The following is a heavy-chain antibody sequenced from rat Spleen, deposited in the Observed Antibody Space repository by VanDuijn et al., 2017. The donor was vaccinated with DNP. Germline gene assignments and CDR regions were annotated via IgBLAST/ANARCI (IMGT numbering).Heavy chain of an antibody. D-gene: IGHD1-6*01. CDR3: AKGMYTTGWGAY. J-gene: IGHJ3*01. V-gene: IGHV5-25*01. Sequence: EVQLAESGGGLVQPGRSLKLSCAASGFTFSDYYMAWVRQAPTKGLEWVASSSTGGGNTYYRDSVKGRFTISRDNAENTVYLQMNSLRSEDTATYYCAKGMYTTGWGAYWGQGTLVTVSS. CDR1: GFTFSDYY. CDR2: SSTGGGNT.